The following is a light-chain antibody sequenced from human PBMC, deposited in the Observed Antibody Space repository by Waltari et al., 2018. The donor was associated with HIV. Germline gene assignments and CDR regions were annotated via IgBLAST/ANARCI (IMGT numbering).Light chain of an antibody. J-gene: IGLJ2*01. CDR3: YSTNIRGNHRL. Sequence: SYELTLAPSVAVSPGQTARITCPGDAFPKEYDYWYQQKSGQAPVLVIYEDTKRPSGVPERFSGSSSGTMATLTISGAQVEDEADYYCYSTNIRGNHRLFGGGTKLTVL. CDR1: AFPKEY. CDR2: EDT. V-gene: IGLV3-10*01.